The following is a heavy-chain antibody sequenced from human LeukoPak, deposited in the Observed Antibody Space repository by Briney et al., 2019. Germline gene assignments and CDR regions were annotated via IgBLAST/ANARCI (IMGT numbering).Heavy chain of an antibody. D-gene: IGHD5-24*01. CDR3: ARASDPWLQLT. V-gene: IGHV3-7*05. Sequence: GGSLRLSCAASGFTFNYYWMTWVRQAPGKGLEWVGNIKQDGSEKRYADSVRGRFSISRDNAQASLYLQMNSLRAEDTAVYYCARASDPWLQLTWGQGTLVTVSS. CDR1: GFTFNYYW. CDR2: IKQDGSEK. J-gene: IGHJ5*02.